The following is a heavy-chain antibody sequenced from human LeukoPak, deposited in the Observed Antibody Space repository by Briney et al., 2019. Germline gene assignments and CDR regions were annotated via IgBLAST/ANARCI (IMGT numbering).Heavy chain of an antibody. J-gene: IGHJ4*02. D-gene: IGHD3-22*01. CDR1: GGSISSSSYY. V-gene: IGHV4-39*07. CDR3: ARGISRSYDSSGYYYDY. Sequence: SETLSLTCTVSGGSISSSSYYWSWIRQPPGKGLEWIGEINHSGSTNCNPSLKSRVTISVDTSKNQFSLKLSSVTAADTAVYYCARGISRSYDSSGYYYDYWGQGTLVTVSS. CDR2: INHSGST.